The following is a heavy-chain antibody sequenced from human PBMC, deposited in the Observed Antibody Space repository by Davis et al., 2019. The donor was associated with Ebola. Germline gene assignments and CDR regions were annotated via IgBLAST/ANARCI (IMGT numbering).Heavy chain of an antibody. CDR1: GGSISSHY. V-gene: IGHV4-59*11. D-gene: IGHD3-22*01. Sequence: PSETLSLTCTVYGGSISSHYWSWIRQPPGKGLEWIGYIYYSGSTNYNPSLKSRVTISVDTSKNQFSLKLSSVTAADTAVYYCARGGSGYTGNWFDPWGQGTLVTVSS. CDR3: ARGGSGYTGNWFDP. J-gene: IGHJ5*02. CDR2: IYYSGST.